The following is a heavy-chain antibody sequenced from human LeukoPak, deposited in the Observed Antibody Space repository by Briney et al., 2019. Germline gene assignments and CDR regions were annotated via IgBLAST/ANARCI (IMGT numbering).Heavy chain of an antibody. D-gene: IGHD2-21*01. Sequence: ASVKVSCKASGYTFTGYYMHWVRQAPGQGLEWMGWMNPNSGNTGYAQKFQGRVTMTRNTSISTAYMELSSLRSEDTAVYYCARGHMSPDAFDIWGQGTMVTVSS. V-gene: IGHV1-8*02. J-gene: IGHJ3*02. CDR1: GYTFTGYY. CDR3: ARGHMSPDAFDI. CDR2: MNPNSGNT.